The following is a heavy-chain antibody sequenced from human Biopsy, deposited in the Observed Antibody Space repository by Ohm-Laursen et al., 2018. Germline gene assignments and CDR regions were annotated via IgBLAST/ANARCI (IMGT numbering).Heavy chain of an antibody. Sequence: VASVKVSCKASSYTFTDYNIHWMRQAPGQGLEWMGWISSYNDNTNYAKKFQDRVTMSADTSTATASMELRTLRSDDTAVYFCARARRDGHGDAFDVWGQGTMVTVSS. CDR3: ARARRDGHGDAFDV. CDR1: SYTFTDYN. D-gene: IGHD5-24*01. V-gene: IGHV1-18*04. J-gene: IGHJ3*01. CDR2: ISSYNDNT.